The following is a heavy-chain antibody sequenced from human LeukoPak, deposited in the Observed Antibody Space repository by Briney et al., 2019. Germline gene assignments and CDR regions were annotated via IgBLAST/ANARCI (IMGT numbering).Heavy chain of an antibody. V-gene: IGHV3-48*03. J-gene: IGHJ6*02. D-gene: IGHD1-26*01. CDR2: ISSSGTTI. CDR1: GFTFSSYA. Sequence: GGSLRLSCAASGFTFSSYAMSWVRQAPGKGLEWVSYISSSGTTIYYADSVRGRFTISRDNAKNSLSLQMHSLRAEDTAVYYCAREWYSGSFYYGMDVWGQGTTVTVSS. CDR3: AREWYSGSFYYGMDV.